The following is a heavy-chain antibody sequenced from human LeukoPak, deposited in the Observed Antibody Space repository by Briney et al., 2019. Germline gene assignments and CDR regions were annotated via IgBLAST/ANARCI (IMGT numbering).Heavy chain of an antibody. CDR2: ISSSGSTI. V-gene: IGHV3-48*03. CDR1: GFPFSSYE. J-gene: IGHJ6*04. D-gene: IGHD3-10*02. Sequence: PGGSLSLSCAASGFPFSSYEMNWVRQAPGKGLEWGSYISSSGSTIYYADPVKGRFTISRDNAKNSLYLQMNSLRAEDTAVYYCAELGITMIGGVWGKGTTVTISS. CDR3: AELGITMIGGV.